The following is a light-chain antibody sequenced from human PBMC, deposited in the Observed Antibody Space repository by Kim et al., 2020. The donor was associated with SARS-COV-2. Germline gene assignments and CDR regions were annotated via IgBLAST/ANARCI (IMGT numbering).Light chain of an antibody. Sequence: QSALTQPASVSGSPGQSITISCTGTSSDVGGYNYVSWYQQHPGKAPKLMIYDVSKRPSGVSNRFSGSKSGNTASLTISGLQAEDEADYYCSSYTSSSTFVVFGGRTQLTVL. CDR3: SSYTSSSTFVV. CDR2: DVS. J-gene: IGLJ2*01. V-gene: IGLV2-14*01. CDR1: SSDVGGYNY.